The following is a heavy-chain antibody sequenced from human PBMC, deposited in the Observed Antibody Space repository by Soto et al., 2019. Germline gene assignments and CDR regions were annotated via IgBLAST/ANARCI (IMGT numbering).Heavy chain of an antibody. V-gene: IGHV2-5*02. CDR3: ARNLSPRLPLDY. D-gene: IGHD5-12*01. CDR1: GFSLSKSGVS. J-gene: IGHJ4*02. Sequence: SGPRWEPTQTLTLTCSFSGFSLSKSGVSVAWLRQPPGKALEWLAVVYWDDDKRYNPYLKTRLTITKDTSRKEVQLTMTNMDPVDTGTYYCARNLSPRLPLDYWGQGILVTVSS. CDR2: VYWDDDK.